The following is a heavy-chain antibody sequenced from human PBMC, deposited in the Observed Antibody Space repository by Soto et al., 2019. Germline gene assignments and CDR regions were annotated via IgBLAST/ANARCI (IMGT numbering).Heavy chain of an antibody. J-gene: IGHJ4*02. CDR1: GFTFSNAW. CDR3: TTSGHTYGYSFDY. V-gene: IGHV3-15*01. D-gene: IGHD5-18*01. CDR2: IKSKTDGGTT. Sequence: EVQLVESGGGLVKPGGSLRLSCAASGFTFSNAWMTWVRQAPGTGLEWVGRIKSKTDGGTTDYAVPVKGRFTISRDDSNNTLYLQMNSLKTEDTAVYYCTTSGHTYGYSFDYWGQGTLVTVSS.